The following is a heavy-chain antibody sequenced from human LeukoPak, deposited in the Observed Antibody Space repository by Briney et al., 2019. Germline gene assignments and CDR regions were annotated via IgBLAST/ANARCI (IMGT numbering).Heavy chain of an antibody. CDR2: ISWNSGYI. CDR1: GFNFDNYA. J-gene: IGHJ4*02. D-gene: IGHD6-19*01. V-gene: IGHV3-9*01. Sequence: GGSLRLSCAASGFNFDNYAMHGFRQAPGKGLEWLSIISWNSGYIGYADSVKGRFTISRDNAKKSLDLQMNSLRAEDTAFYYCTKVRGTYSSGYFFDYWGQGTLVTVSS. CDR3: TKVRGTYSSGYFFDY.